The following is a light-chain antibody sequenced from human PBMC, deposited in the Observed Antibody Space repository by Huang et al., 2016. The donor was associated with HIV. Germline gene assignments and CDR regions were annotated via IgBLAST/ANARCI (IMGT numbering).Light chain of an antibody. Sequence: DIQMTQSPSSLSVSVGDRVTIYCRASQIISTYLNWYQQKPGKAPKVVIYSGSRLQSGVPSRFSGSGSGTDFTLTISSLQPEDFATYFCQQCYSTLYTFGQGTKLEMK. CDR1: QIISTY. J-gene: IGKJ2*01. CDR3: QQCYSTLYT. CDR2: SGS. V-gene: IGKV1-39*01.